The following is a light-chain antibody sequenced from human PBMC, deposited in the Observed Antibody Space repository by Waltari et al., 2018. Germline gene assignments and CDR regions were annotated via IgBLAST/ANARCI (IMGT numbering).Light chain of an antibody. J-gene: IGLJ3*02. CDR3: QVWDSSSDHYWV. Sequence: SYVLTQPPSVSVAPGQTARITCGGNNIGRKSVHWFQQKPGQAPVLVVHDDSDRPSGIPARFSGSNSGSTATLTISRVEAGDEADYYCQVWDSSSDHYWVFGGGTKLTVL. CDR2: DDS. CDR1: NIGRKS. V-gene: IGLV3-21*02.